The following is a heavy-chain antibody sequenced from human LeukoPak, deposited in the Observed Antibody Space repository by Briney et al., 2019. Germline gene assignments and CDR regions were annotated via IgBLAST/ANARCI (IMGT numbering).Heavy chain of an antibody. J-gene: IGHJ3*02. D-gene: IGHD1-26*01. CDR1: GFTFSSHA. CDR3: GKNRYSGSLSPFDI. Sequence: GGSLRLSCAASGFTFSSHAMSWVRQAPGKGLELVSGISGSGGTTYYADSVKGRFTISRDNSKNTLYLQLNSLRAEDTAVYYCGKNRYSGSLSPFDIWGQGTMVTVSS. CDR2: ISGSGGTT. V-gene: IGHV3-23*01.